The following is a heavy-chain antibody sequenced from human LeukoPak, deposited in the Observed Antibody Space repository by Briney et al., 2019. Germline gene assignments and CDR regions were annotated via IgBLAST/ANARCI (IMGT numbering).Heavy chain of an antibody. V-gene: IGHV4-34*01. CDR3: ARAIVSFPYYFDY. J-gene: IGHJ4*02. CDR1: GGSFSGYY. Sequence: SETLSLTCAVYGGSFSGYYWSWIRQPPGKGLEWIGEINHSGSTNYNPSLKSRVTISVDTSKNQFSLKLSSVTAADTAVYYCARAIVSFPYYFDYWGQGSLVTVSS. CDR2: INHSGST. D-gene: IGHD5/OR15-5a*01.